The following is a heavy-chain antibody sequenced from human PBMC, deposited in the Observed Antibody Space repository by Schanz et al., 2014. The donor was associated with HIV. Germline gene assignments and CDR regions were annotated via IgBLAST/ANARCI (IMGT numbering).Heavy chain of an antibody. Sequence: QVQLVESGGGAVQPGKSLRVSCAASGFTFTSYGMHWARQTPGRGLEWVAVIWYDGTNKYYADSVKGRFTISRDNSKNMLYLDMSSLRAEDSGVYFYARASRIAVADTDPRRHYQYGMDVWGQGTTVTVSS. CDR3: ARASRIAVADTDPRRHYQYGMDV. D-gene: IGHD6-19*01. V-gene: IGHV3-33*08. CDR1: GFTFTSYG. CDR2: IWYDGTNK. J-gene: IGHJ6*02.